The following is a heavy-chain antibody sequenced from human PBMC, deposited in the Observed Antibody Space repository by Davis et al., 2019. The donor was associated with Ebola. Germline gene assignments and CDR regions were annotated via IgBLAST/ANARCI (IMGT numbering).Heavy chain of an antibody. CDR3: ARWNFGVGRYGMDV. V-gene: IGHV4-4*02. CDR1: GDSISSSNW. J-gene: IGHJ6*02. Sequence: SETLSLTCAVSGDSISSSNWWSWVRQPPGKGLEWIGEINHSGSTNYNPSLKSRVTISVDTSKNQFSLKLSSVTAADTAVYYCARWNFGVGRYGMDVWGQGTTVTVSS. D-gene: IGHD3-3*01. CDR2: INHSGST.